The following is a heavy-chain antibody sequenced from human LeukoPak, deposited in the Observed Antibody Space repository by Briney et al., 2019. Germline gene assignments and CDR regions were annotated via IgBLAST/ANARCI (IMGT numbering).Heavy chain of an antibody. Sequence: PGGSLRLSCAASGFTFNTYAMSWVRQAPGKGLEGFSVISGSGASAQYADSVKGWFTITRETSKNTLHLYMTSLRVEDSAVYYCAKDRSSGYESYDSWGRGTLVTVSS. V-gene: IGHV3-23*01. CDR1: GFTFNTYA. CDR3: AKDRSSGYESYDS. CDR2: ISGSGASA. D-gene: IGHD5-12*01. J-gene: IGHJ4*02.